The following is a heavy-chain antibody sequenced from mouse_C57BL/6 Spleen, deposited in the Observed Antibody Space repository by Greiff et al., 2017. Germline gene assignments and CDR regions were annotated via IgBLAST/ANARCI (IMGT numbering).Heavy chain of an antibody. CDR1: GFTFSSYA. V-gene: IGHV5-4*01. CDR3: ARDAATVVGDWFAY. CDR2: ISDGGSYT. Sequence: DVKLVESGGGLVKPGGSLKLSCAASGFTFSSYAMSWVRQTPEKRLEWVATISDGGSYTYYPDNVKGRFTISRDNAKNNLYLQMSHLKSEDTAMYYCARDAATVVGDWFAYWGQGTLVTVSA. J-gene: IGHJ3*01. D-gene: IGHD1-1*01.